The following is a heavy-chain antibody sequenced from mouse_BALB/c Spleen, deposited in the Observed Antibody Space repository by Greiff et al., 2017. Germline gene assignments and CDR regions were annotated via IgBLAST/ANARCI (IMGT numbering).Heavy chain of an antibody. CDR2: ISSGGSYT. CDR1: GFTFSSYA. J-gene: IGHJ1*01. CDR3: ARITTVVARYFDV. Sequence: EVQVVESGGGLVKPGGSLKLSCAASGFTFSSYAMSWVRQSPEKRLAWAAEISSGGSYTYYPDTVTGRFTISRDNAKNTLYLEMSSLRSEDTAMYYCARITTVVARYFDVWGAGTTVTVSS. D-gene: IGHD1-1*01. V-gene: IGHV5-9-4*01.